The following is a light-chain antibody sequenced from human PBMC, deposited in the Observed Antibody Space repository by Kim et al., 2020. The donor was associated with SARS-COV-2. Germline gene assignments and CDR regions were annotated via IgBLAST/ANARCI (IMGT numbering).Light chain of an antibody. CDR2: AAS. CDR1: QGISSY. V-gene: IGKV1-9*01. J-gene: IGKJ1*01. CDR3: QQLNSYPLT. Sequence: VSVGDRVTITCRASQGISSYLAWYQQKPEKAPKLLIYAASTLQSGVPSRFSGSGSGTDFTLTISSLQPEDFATYYCQQLNSYPLTFGQGTKVDIK.